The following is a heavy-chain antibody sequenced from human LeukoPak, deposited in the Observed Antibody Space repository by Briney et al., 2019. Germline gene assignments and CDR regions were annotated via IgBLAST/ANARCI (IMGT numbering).Heavy chain of an antibody. V-gene: IGHV4-59*08. CDR2: IYYSGST. D-gene: IGHD6-13*01. Sequence: SETLSLTCTVSGGSISSYYWSWIRQPPGKGLEWIGYIYYSGSTNYNPSLKSRVTTSVDTSKNQFSLKLSSVTAADTAVYYCARHGVAAAGTDYFDYWGQGTLVTVSS. J-gene: IGHJ4*02. CDR3: ARHGVAAAGTDYFDY. CDR1: GGSISSYY.